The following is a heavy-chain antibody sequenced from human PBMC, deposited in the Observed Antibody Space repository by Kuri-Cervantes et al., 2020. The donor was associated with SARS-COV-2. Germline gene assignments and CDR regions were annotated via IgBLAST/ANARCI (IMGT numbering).Heavy chain of an antibody. CDR3: ARDHGYCSSTSCYFDY. Sequence: GESLKISCAASGFTFSSYSMNWVRQAPGKGLEWVSSISTGSSYTYYADSVKGRFTISRDNAKNSLYLQMNSLRAEDTAVYYCARDHGYCSSTSCYFDYWGQGTLVTVSS. CDR2: ISTGSSYT. J-gene: IGHJ4*02. V-gene: IGHV3-21*01. D-gene: IGHD2-2*01. CDR1: GFTFSSYS.